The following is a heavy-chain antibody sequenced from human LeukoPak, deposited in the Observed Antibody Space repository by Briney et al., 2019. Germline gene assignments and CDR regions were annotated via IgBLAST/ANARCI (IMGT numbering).Heavy chain of an antibody. Sequence: QPGRSLRLSCAASGFTFSSYGMHWVRQAPGKGLEWVAVISYDGSNKYYADSVKGRFTISRDNSKNTLYLQMNSLRAEDTAVYYCAKAIRYCSGGSCYSFLAGVFGHRGKFSYGMDVWGQGTTVTVSS. CDR1: GFTFSSYG. CDR3: AKAIRYCSGGSCYSFLAGVFGHRGKFSYGMDV. CDR2: ISYDGSNK. J-gene: IGHJ6*02. D-gene: IGHD2-15*01. V-gene: IGHV3-30*18.